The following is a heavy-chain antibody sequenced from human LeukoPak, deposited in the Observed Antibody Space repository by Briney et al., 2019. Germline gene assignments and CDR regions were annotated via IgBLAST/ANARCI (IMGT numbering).Heavy chain of an antibody. V-gene: IGHV3-21*01. CDR3: ARPRTDLSLWDWFDP. CDR1: GFTFSSYS. J-gene: IGHJ5*02. D-gene: IGHD3-10*01. Sequence: GSLRLSCAASGFTFSSYSMNWVRQAPGKGLEWVSSISSSSSYIYYADSVKGRFTISRDNAKNSLYLQMNSLRAEDTAVYYCARPRTDLSLWDWFDPWGQGTLVTVSS. CDR2: ISSSSSYI.